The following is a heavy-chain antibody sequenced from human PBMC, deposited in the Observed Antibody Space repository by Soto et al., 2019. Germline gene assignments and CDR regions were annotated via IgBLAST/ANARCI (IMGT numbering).Heavy chain of an antibody. J-gene: IGHJ4*02. CDR2: IYYSGTT. Sequence: PSETLSLTCTVSGGSISSEGYYWSWFRQLPGKGLEWIGDIYYSGTTYHNPSLRSRLTISVDTSKNQFSLKLSSVTAADTAVYYCARYVEMAFDYWGQGTLVTVSS. CDR1: GGSISSEGYY. V-gene: IGHV4-31*03. CDR3: ARYVEMAFDY. D-gene: IGHD2-15*01.